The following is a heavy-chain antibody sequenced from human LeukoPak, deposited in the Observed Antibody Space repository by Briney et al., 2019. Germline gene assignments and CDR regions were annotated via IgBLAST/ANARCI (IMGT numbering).Heavy chain of an antibody. Sequence: PSETLSLTCAVYGGSFSGYYWSWIRQPPGKGLEWIGEINHSGSTNYNPSLKSRVTISVDTSKNQFSLKLSSVTAADTAVYYCASLVGTLTNWFDPWGQGTLVTVSS. CDR3: ASLVGTLTNWFDP. CDR1: GGSFSGYY. CDR2: INHSGST. V-gene: IGHV4-34*01. J-gene: IGHJ5*02. D-gene: IGHD1-26*01.